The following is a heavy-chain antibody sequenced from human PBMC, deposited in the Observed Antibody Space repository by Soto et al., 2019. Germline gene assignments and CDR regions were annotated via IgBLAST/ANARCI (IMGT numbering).Heavy chain of an antibody. J-gene: IGHJ4*02. CDR3: ARDNGDGYNYRYYFDY. Sequence: VQLVESGGGLVQPGGSLRLSCAASGFTFSSYGMHWVRQAPGKGLEWVAVIWYDGSNKYYADSVKGRFTISRDNSKNTLYLQMNSLRAEDTAVYYCARDNGDGYNYRYYFDYWGQGTLVTVSS. D-gene: IGHD5-12*01. V-gene: IGHV3-33*08. CDR2: IWYDGSNK. CDR1: GFTFSSYG.